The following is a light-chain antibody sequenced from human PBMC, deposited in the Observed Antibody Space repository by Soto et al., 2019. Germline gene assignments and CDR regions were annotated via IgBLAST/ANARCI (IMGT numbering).Light chain of an antibody. CDR3: QQFNSYPRT. Sequence: AIQLTQSPSSLSASVGDRVTITCRASQGISSALAWYQQKPGKAPKLLIYDASSLESGVPSRFSGSGSGTDFTLTISSQQPVDFATYYCQQFNSYPRTCGQGTMVEIK. CDR2: DAS. V-gene: IGKV1-13*02. J-gene: IGKJ1*01. CDR1: QGISSA.